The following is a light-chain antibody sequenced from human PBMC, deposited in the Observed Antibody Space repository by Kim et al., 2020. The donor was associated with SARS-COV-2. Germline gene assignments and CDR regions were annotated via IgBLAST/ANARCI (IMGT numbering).Light chain of an antibody. CDR3: HQYASSLFT. V-gene: IGKV3-20*01. Sequence: SPEERATLPFRASERVTSSYLVWYQQKPCQAPRLLIFAASSRATGIPDRFSGSGSGTDFTLTISRLEPEDIAVYYCHQYASSLFTFGGGTKVEIK. J-gene: IGKJ4*01. CDR2: AAS. CDR1: ERVTSSY.